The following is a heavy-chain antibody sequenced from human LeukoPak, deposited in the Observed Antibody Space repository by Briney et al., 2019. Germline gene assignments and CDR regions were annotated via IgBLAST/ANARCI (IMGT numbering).Heavy chain of an antibody. D-gene: IGHD1-20*01. J-gene: IGHJ4*02. CDR3: ARDPNWNGYFDY. CDR2: ISYDGSNK. V-gene: IGHV3-30-3*01. Sequence: GRSLRLSCAASGFTFSSYAMHWVRQAPGRGLEWVAVISYDGSNKYYADSVKGRFTISRDNSKNTLYLQMNSLRAEDTALYYCARDPNWNGYFDYWDQGTLVTVSS. CDR1: GFTFSSYA.